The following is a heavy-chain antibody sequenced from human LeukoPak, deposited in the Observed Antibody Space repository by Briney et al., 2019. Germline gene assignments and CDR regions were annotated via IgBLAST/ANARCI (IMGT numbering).Heavy chain of an antibody. J-gene: IGHJ5*02. Sequence: GGSLRLSCAPSGFTFTSYGMSSVPQAPGKGLECVSAITSSGGSTYYADSVKGLFTISRDNSKNSLYMQMNRLRAEETALYYCAKMSLYCSGGSCYPNWLDPWGQGTLVTVSS. D-gene: IGHD2-15*01. V-gene: IGHV3-23*01. CDR2: ITSSGGST. CDR3: AKMSLYCSGGSCYPNWLDP. CDR1: GFTFTSYG.